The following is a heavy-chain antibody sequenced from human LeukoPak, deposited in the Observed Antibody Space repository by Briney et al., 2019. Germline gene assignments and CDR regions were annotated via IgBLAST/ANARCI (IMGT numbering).Heavy chain of an antibody. CDR1: GGSFSGYY. V-gene: IGHV4-34*01. D-gene: IGHD3-9*01. J-gene: IGHJ4*02. CDR3: ARGDVISSYFDY. Sequence: PSETLSPTCAVYGGSFSGYYWSWIRQPPGKGLEWIGEINHSGSTNYNPSLKSRVTISVDTSKNQFSLKLSSVTAADTAVYCCARGDVISSYFDYWGQGTLVTVSS. CDR2: INHSGST.